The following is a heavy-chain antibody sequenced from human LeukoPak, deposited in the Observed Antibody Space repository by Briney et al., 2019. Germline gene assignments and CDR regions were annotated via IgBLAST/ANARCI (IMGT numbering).Heavy chain of an antibody. D-gene: IGHD6-13*01. V-gene: IGHV3-23*01. CDR1: GFTFSSYA. Sequence: GGSLRLSCAASGFTFSSYAMSWVRQAPGKGLEWVSAISGSGGSTYYADSVKGRFTISRDNSKNTLYLQMNSLRAEDTAVYYCAKDGSYSSSWPNYYYYGMDVWGQGTTVTVSS. J-gene: IGHJ6*02. CDR2: ISGSGGST. CDR3: AKDGSYSSSWPNYYYYGMDV.